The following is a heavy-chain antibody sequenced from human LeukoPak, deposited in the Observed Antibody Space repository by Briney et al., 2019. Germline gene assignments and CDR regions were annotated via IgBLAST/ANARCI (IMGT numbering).Heavy chain of an antibody. CDR3: ARQPVDCGDYDCPANYHFYAMDV. V-gene: IGHV4-59*08. CDR2: IYYTGST. CDR1: GGSISRSY. J-gene: IGHJ6*02. Sequence: SETLSLTCTVSGGSISRSYWNWIRQPPGRGLEWIGYIYYTGSTNYNPSLKSRVTISVDTSKNQFSLKLNSVTAADTALYFCARQPVDCGDYDCPANYHFYAMDVWGQGTTVSVFS. D-gene: IGHD4-17*01.